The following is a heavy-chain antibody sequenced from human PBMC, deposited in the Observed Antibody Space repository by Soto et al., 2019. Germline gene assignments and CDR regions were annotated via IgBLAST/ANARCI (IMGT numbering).Heavy chain of an antibody. Sequence: QVKLVQSGAEVKKPGASVKVSCKASGYTFTGYYMHWVRQAPGQGLEGLGWISPNRGGTNYAQKFPGWVTMTRDTYIRTAYMELSRLRSDDTAVYYCARGGCSSTSCPTEEVYYGIDVWGQGTTVTVSS. J-gene: IGHJ6*02. V-gene: IGHV1-2*04. CDR1: GYTFTGYY. D-gene: IGHD2-2*01. CDR2: ISPNRGGT. CDR3: ARGGCSSTSCPTEEVYYGIDV.